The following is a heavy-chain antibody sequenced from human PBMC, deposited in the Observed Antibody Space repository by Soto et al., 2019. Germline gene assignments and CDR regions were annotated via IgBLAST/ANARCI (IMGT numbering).Heavy chain of an antibody. CDR1: GGTFSSYA. V-gene: IGHV1-69*06. J-gene: IGHJ6*02. D-gene: IGHD6-13*01. Sequence: SVKVSCKASGGTFSSYAISWVRQAPGQGLEWMGGIIPIFGTANYAQKFQGRVTITADKSTSTAYMELSSLRSEEPAVYYCARDRSQEQLEPPDYYYYGMDVWGQGTTVTVSS. CDR2: IIPIFGTA. CDR3: ARDRSQEQLEPPDYYYYGMDV.